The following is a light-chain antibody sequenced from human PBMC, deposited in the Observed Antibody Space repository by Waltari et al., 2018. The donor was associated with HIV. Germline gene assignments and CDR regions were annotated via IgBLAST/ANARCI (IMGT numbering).Light chain of an antibody. CDR1: SSNIGSNY. V-gene: IGLV1-47*01. CDR3: AAWDNSLSVLVV. CDR2: RNN. Sequence: QSVLTQTPSASGTPGQRVTISCSGSSSNIGSNYVYSYQQLPGTAPHLLIYRNNQRPSGCPDRFSGSKSGTSASLAISGLRSEDEADYYCAAWDNSLSVLVVFGGGTKLTVL. J-gene: IGLJ2*01.